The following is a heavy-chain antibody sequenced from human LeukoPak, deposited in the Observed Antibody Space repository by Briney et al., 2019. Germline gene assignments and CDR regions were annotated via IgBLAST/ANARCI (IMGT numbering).Heavy chain of an antibody. V-gene: IGHV1-24*01. D-gene: IGHD6-13*01. CDR3: AARIAAAGLSYY. CDR1: GYTLTELS. Sequence: ASVKVSCKVSGYTLTELSMHWVREAPGKGLEWMGGFDPEDGETIYAQKFQGRVTMTEDTSTDTAYMELSSLRSEDTAVYYCAARIAAAGLSYYSGQGTLVTVSS. J-gene: IGHJ4*02. CDR2: FDPEDGET.